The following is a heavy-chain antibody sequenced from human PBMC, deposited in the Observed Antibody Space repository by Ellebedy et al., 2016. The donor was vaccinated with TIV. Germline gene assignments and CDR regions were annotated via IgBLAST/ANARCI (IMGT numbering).Heavy chain of an antibody. D-gene: IGHD2-21*02. V-gene: IGHV5-51*01. J-gene: IGHJ6*02. CDR2: IYPGDSDT. Sequence: GESLKISCKGSGYSFTSYWIGWVRQMPGKGLEWMGIIYPGDSDTRYSPSFQGQVTISADKSISTAYLQWSSLKASDTAMYYCARLGLGVVTAISTYYYGMDVWGQGTTVTVSS. CDR3: ARLGLGVVTAISTYYYGMDV. CDR1: GYSFTSYW.